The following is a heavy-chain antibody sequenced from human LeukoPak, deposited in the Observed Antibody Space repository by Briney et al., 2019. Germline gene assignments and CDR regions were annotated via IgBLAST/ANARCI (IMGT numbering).Heavy chain of an antibody. J-gene: IGHJ4*02. V-gene: IGHV4-4*07. Sequence: SETLSLTCPVSRGSISSYHWSWIRPPAGKGLEWIGRIYTSGSTNYNPSLKSRVTMSVDTSKNQFSLKLSSVTAADTAVYYCARDIEVAGISFFDYWGQGTLVTVSS. D-gene: IGHD6-19*01. CDR3: ARDIEVAGISFFDY. CDR1: RGSISSYH. CDR2: IYTSGST.